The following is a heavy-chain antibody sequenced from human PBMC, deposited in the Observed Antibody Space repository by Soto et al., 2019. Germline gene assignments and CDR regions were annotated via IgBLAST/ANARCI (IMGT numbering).Heavy chain of an antibody. V-gene: IGHV3-11*01. CDR3: ASTMVGGVDVFDF. J-gene: IGHJ3*01. Sequence: GGSLRLSCAASGFTFSDYYMSWIRQAPGKGLEWVSYISSSGSTIYYADSVKGRFTISRDNAKNSLYLQMNSLRAEDTAVYYSASTMVGGVDVFDFWGQGTMVPVSS. CDR1: GFTFSDYY. D-gene: IGHD3-10*01. CDR2: ISSSGSTI.